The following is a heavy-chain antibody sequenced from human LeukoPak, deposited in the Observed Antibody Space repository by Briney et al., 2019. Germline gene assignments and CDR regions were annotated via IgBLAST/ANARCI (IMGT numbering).Heavy chain of an antibody. CDR3: ARMFRSSWYINWFDP. CDR1: GFSFSSFA. Sequence: GGSLRLSCAASGFSFSSFAMSWVRQAPGKGLEWVSAITGSGSNTYYADSVKGRFTISRDNAKNSLYLQMNSLRAEDTAVYYCARMFRSSWYINWFDPWGQGTLVTVSS. D-gene: IGHD6-13*01. CDR2: ITGSGSNT. J-gene: IGHJ5*02. V-gene: IGHV3-23*01.